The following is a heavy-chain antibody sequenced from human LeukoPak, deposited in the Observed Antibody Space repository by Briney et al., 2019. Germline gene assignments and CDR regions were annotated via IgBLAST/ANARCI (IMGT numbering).Heavy chain of an antibody. CDR1: GYSFTSYW. J-gene: IGHJ4*02. V-gene: IGHV5-51*01. CDR2: IYPGDSDT. D-gene: IGHD2-2*01. Sequence: GESLKISXKGSGYSFTSYWIGWVRQMPGKGLEWMGIIYPGDSDTRYSPSLQGQVTISADKSISTAYLQWSSLKASDTAMYYCACSYCSSTSCPPLYWGQRTLVTVSS. CDR3: ACSYCSSTSCPPLY.